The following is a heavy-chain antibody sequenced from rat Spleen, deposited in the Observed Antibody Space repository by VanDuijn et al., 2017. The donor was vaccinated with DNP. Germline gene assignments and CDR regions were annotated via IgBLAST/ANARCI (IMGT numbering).Heavy chain of an antibody. V-gene: IGHV5-7*01. CDR3: ARHYGGYSYYWYFDF. J-gene: IGHJ1*01. D-gene: IGHD1-11*01. Sequence: EVQLVESGGGLVQPGRSLKLSCAASGFTFNNYDMAWVRQAPKKGLEWVATISYDGSSTYYRDSVRGRFTISRDNGESSLYLQMDSLRSEDTATYYCARHYGGYSYYWYFDFWGPGTMVTVSS. CDR2: ISYDGSST. CDR1: GFTFNNYD.